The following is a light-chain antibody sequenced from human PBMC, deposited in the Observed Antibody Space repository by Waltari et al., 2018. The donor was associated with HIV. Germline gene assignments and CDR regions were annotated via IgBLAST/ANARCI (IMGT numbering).Light chain of an antibody. CDR1: SSDVGAYDF. Sequence: QSALTQPASVSGSPGQSITVSCTGTSSDVGAYDFVSWYQQTPVIAPKLVIYEVNNRPSGISDRFSGSKSGNTASLTISGLQTEDEADYYCSSFTTSNSLLFGGGTKVTVL. CDR3: SSFTTSNSLL. J-gene: IGLJ2*01. V-gene: IGLV2-14*01. CDR2: EVN.